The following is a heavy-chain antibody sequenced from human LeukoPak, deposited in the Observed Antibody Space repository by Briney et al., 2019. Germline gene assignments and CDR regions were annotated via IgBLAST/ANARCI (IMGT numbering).Heavy chain of an antibody. CDR2: IYGAASI. Sequence: GGSLRLSCAASGFTVSSDYMSWVRQAPGKGLEWVSVIYGAASIYYVDSVKGRFTISRDNSKNTVYLQMNSLRAEDTAMYYCAATNRVVVASRHYWGQGTLVTVSS. CDR3: AATNRVVVASRHY. CDR1: GFTVSSDY. D-gene: IGHD2-15*01. V-gene: IGHV3-66*01. J-gene: IGHJ4*02.